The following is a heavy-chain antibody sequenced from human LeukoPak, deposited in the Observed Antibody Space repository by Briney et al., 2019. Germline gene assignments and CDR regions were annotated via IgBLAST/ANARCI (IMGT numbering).Heavy chain of an antibody. Sequence: SGGPLSLSCGASGFSFSSSWMHWVRQAPGKGLMCVARIYSDGVTISYADFAWGRFTISRDNAKNTLYLQMDSLRVEDTAVYYCARLAGETSADDWGQGVLVTVSS. D-gene: IGHD3-16*01. CDR1: GFSFSSSW. CDR3: ARLAGETSADD. J-gene: IGHJ4*02. V-gene: IGHV3-74*01. CDR2: IYSDGVTI.